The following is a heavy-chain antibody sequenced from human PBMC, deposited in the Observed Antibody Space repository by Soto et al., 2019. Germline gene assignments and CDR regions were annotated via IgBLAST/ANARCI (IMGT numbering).Heavy chain of an antibody. CDR1: GYTFTNYA. CDR2: VNPSNGLT. V-gene: IGHV1-3*01. J-gene: IGHJ3*01. Sequence: QVQLVQSGAEVSKPGASVKISCRSSGYTFTNYALHWVRQAPGQGLEWMGWVNPSNGLTKYSESLQGRLSLTRNTSANTAYMELSSLRPGDTAVYYCARRLPAFDVWGQGTLVTVSS. CDR3: ARRLPAFDV.